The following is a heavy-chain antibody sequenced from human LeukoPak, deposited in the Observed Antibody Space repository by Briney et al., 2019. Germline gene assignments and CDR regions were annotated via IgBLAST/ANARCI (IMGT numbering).Heavy chain of an antibody. V-gene: IGHV4-31*03. CDR2: IYYSGST. D-gene: IGHD6-19*01. CDR3: ARAPEGHSSAWYDY. Sequence: SQTLSLTCTVSGGSISSSGYYWSWIRQHPGKGLEWIGYIYYSGSTYYNPSLKSRVTISVDTSKNQFSLKLSSVTAADTAVYYCARAPEGHSSAWYDYWGQGTLVTVSS. CDR1: GGSISSSGYY. J-gene: IGHJ4*02.